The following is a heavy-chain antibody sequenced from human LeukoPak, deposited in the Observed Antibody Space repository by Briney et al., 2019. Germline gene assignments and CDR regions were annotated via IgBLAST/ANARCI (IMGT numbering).Heavy chain of an antibody. CDR2: ISGGGDNT. V-gene: IGHV3-23*01. CDR1: GFPFSDFA. CDR3: AKFEGALLGNYYMDV. Sequence: SGGSLRLSCAVSGFPFSDFAMSWVRQAPGKGLEWVSTISGGGDNTYFADSVKGRFTISRDNSKNTLFLQMVSLRAEDTAVYYCAKFEGALLGNYYMDVWGEGTTVTVSS. J-gene: IGHJ6*03.